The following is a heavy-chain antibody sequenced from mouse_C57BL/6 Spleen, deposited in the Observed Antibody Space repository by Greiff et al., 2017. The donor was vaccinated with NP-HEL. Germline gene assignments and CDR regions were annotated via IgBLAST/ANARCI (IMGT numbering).Heavy chain of an antibody. D-gene: IGHD1-1*01. CDR3: ARRDYDGISPGYAMDY. CDR2: IYPGSGST. V-gene: IGHV1-55*01. Sequence: QVQLQQPGAELVKPGASVKMSCKASGYTFTSYWITWVKQRPGQGLEWIGDIYPGSGSTNYNEKFKSKATLTVDTSSSTAYMQLSSLTSEDSAVYYCARRDYDGISPGYAMDYWGQGTSVTVSS. J-gene: IGHJ4*01. CDR1: GYTFTSYW.